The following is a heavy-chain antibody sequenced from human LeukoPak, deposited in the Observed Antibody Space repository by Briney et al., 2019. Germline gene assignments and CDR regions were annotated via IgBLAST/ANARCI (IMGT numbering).Heavy chain of an antibody. CDR1: GGSISSGGYS. Sequence: SQTLSLTCAVSGGSISSGGYSWSWIRQPPGKGLEWIGYIYHSGSTYYNPSLKSRVTISVDRSKNQFSLKLSSVTAADTAVYYCARAVDYGDYFPYGMDVWGQGTTVTVSS. D-gene: IGHD4-17*01. CDR2: IYHSGST. CDR3: ARAVDYGDYFPYGMDV. J-gene: IGHJ6*02. V-gene: IGHV4-30-2*01.